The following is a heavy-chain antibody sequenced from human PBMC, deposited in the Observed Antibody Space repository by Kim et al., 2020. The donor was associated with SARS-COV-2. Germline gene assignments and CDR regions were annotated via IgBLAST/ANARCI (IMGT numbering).Heavy chain of an antibody. D-gene: IGHD6-6*01. V-gene: IGHV3-7*01. CDR2: IKHDGSEK. CDR1: GFTFNTYW. CDR3: ARLGYSTSSYFGMDV. Sequence: GGSLRLSCAASGFTFNTYWMTWVRQTPEKGLEWVATIKHDGSEKQYVDSVKGRFTISRDNAKSSLYLQMNSLRDEDTAMYYCARLGYSTSSYFGMDVWGQGTPVTVFS. J-gene: IGHJ6*02.